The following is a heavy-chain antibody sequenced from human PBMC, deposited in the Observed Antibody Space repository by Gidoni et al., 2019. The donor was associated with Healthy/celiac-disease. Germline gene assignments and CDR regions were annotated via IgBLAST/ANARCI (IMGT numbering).Heavy chain of an antibody. V-gene: IGHV4-34*01. D-gene: IGHD1-26*01. Sequence: QVQLQQWGAGLLKPSETLSLTCAGYGGSFSGYYWSWIRQPPGKGLEWIGEIHHSGSTNYNPSLKSRVTISVDTSKNQFSLKLSSVTAADTAVYYCARPWSYWVLYFDYWGQGTLVTVSS. CDR3: ARPWSYWVLYFDY. CDR2: IHHSGST. J-gene: IGHJ4*02. CDR1: GGSFSGYY.